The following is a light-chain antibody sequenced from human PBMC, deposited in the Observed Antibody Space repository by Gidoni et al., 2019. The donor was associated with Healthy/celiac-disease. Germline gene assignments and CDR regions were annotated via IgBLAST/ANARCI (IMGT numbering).Light chain of an antibody. CDR3: CSYAGSYTLEV. CDR2: DVS. V-gene: IGLV2-11*01. CDR1: NSDVGGYNY. J-gene: IGLJ2*01. Sequence: QSALTQPRSVSGSPGQSVTISCTGTNSDVGGYNYVSWYQQHPGKAPKLMIYDVSKRPSGVPDRFSGSKSGNTASLTISGLQAEDEADYYCCSYAGSYTLEVFGGGTKLTVL.